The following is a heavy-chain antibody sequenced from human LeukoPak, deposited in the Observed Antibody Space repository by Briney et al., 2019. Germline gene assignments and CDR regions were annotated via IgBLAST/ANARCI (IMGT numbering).Heavy chain of an antibody. V-gene: IGHV3-21*01. D-gene: IGHD6-13*01. J-gene: IGHJ4*02. CDR3: ARRTAAGKYYFDS. CDR1: GFTFSSYS. Sequence: GGSLRLPCAASGFTFSSYSMNWVRQAPGKGLEWVSSISSSSSYIYYADSVKGRFTISRDNAKNTLYLQMNSLRAEDTAVYYCARRTAAGKYYFDSWGQGTLVTVSS. CDR2: ISSSSSYI.